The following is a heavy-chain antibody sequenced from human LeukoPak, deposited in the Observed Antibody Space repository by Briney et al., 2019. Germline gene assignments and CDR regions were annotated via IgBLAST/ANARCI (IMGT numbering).Heavy chain of an antibody. CDR2: ISSSSSYI. D-gene: IGHD1-1*01. CDR3: ARCTTGKTFGSLREIKKSREIDF. J-gene: IGHJ4*02. Sequence: GGSLRLSCAASGFTFSSYSMNWVRQAPGKGLEWVSSISSSSSYINYADSVRGRYTISRDNAKNSLFLQMDSLRGEDTAVYYCARCTTGKTFGSLREIKKSREIDFWGQGTLVTVSS. CDR1: GFTFSSYS. V-gene: IGHV3-21*01.